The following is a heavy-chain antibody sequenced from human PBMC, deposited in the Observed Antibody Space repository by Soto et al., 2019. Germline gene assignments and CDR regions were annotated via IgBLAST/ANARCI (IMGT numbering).Heavy chain of an antibody. V-gene: IGHV1-18*01. CDR2: ISAYKGDT. CDR1: GYTFTNYG. Sequence: QVQLVQSGAEVKKPGASVKVSCKASGYTFTNYGISWVRQAPGQGLEWMGWISAYKGDTNYAQNLRGRVTMTTDTSTNTAYMELRSLRDDDTAVYYCARDLDGSGSYYTDYWGPGTLVTGSS. D-gene: IGHD3-10*01. CDR3: ARDLDGSGSYYTDY. J-gene: IGHJ4*02.